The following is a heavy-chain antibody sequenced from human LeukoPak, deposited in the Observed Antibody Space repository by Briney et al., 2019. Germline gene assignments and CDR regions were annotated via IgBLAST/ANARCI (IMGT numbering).Heavy chain of an antibody. CDR3: ASLYSSGWYSRIGGFPSGY. CDR2: INAGNGNT. J-gene: IGHJ4*02. Sequence: ASVKVSCKASGYTFTSYAMHWVRQAPGQRLEWMGWINAGNGNTKYSQKFQGRVTITRDTSASTAYMELSSLRSEDTAVYYCASLYSSGWYSRIGGFPSGYWGQGTLVTVSS. D-gene: IGHD6-19*01. V-gene: IGHV1-3*01. CDR1: GYTFTSYA.